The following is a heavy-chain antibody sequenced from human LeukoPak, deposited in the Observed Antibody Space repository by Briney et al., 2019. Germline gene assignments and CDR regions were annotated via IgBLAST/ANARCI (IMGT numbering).Heavy chain of an antibody. D-gene: IGHD4-11*01. CDR1: GGSLSGYY. CDR3: ARRMTTATAGYYYCMDV. V-gene: IGHV4-34*01. Sequence: SETLSLTCAVYGGSLSGYYWSWIRQPPGKGLEWIGEINHSGSTNYNPSLKSRVTISVDTSKNQFSLKLSSVTAADTAVYYCARRMTTATAGYYYCMDVWGKGTTVTVSS. J-gene: IGHJ6*03. CDR2: INHSGST.